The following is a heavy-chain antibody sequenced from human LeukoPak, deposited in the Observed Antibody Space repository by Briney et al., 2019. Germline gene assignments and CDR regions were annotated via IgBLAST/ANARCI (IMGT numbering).Heavy chain of an antibody. J-gene: IGHJ4*02. Sequence: ASVKVSCKASGYTFTGYYMLWVRQAPGQGLEWMGRINPNSGGTNYAQKFQGRVTMTRDTSISTAYMELSRLRSDDTAVYYCARGYYDYSNYEFDYWGQGTLVTVSS. CDR2: INPNSGGT. CDR1: GYTFTGYY. V-gene: IGHV1-2*06. CDR3: ARGYYDYSNYEFDY. D-gene: IGHD4-11*01.